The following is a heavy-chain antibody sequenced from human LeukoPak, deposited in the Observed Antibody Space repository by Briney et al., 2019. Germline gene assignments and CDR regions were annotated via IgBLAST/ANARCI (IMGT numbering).Heavy chain of an antibody. CDR1: GGSISSYY. CDR3: ARAARGAEYYYYYYYGMDV. CDR2: IYYSGST. D-gene: IGHD1-26*01. J-gene: IGHJ6*02. V-gene: IGHV4-59*12. Sequence: SETLSLTCTVSGGSISSYYWSWIRQPPGKGLEWIGYIYYSGSTNYNPSLKSRVTISVDTSKNQFSLKLSSVTAADTAVYYCARAARGAEYYYYYYYGMDVWGQGTTVTVSS.